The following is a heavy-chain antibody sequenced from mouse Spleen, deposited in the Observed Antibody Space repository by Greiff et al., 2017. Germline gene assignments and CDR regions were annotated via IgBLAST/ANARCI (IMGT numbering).Heavy chain of an antibody. CDR3: ARHGSSYYWYFDV. D-gene: IGHD1-1*01. CDR2: IYPSDSET. J-gene: IGHJ1*01. V-gene: IGHV1-61*01. CDR1: GYTFTSYW. Sequence: QVQLQQPGAELVRPGSSVKLSCKASGYTFTSYWMDWVKQRPGHGLEWIGNIYPSDSETHYNHKFKDKATLTVDKSSSTAYMQLSSMTSEDSAVYYCARHGSSYYWYFDVWGAGTTVTVSS.